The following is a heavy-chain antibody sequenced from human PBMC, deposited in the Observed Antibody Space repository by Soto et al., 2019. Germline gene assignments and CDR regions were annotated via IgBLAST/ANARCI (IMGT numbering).Heavy chain of an antibody. J-gene: IGHJ4*02. V-gene: IGHV3-30-3*01. CDR1: GFTFSSYA. D-gene: IGHD5-12*01. CDR2: ISYDGSNK. CDR3: ARGVDGYIASGY. Sequence: GGSLRLSCAASGFTFSSYAMHWVRQAPGKGLEWVAVISYDGSNKYYADSVKGRFTISRDNSKNTLYLQMNSLRAEDTAVYYCARGVDGYIASGYWGQGTLVTVSS.